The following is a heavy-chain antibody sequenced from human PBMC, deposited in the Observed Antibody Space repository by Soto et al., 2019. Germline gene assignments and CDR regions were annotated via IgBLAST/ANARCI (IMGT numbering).Heavy chain of an antibody. D-gene: IGHD3-22*01. CDR3: ARDGIVVVYTGEYYYYGMDV. V-gene: IGHV3-30-3*01. J-gene: IGHJ6*02. CDR1: GFTFSSYA. Sequence: LRLSCAASGFTFSSYATHWVRQAPGKGLEWVAVISYDGSNKYYADSVKGRFTISRDNSKNTLYLQMNSLRAEDTAVYYCARDGIVVVYTGEYYYYGMDVWGQGTTVTVSS. CDR2: ISYDGSNK.